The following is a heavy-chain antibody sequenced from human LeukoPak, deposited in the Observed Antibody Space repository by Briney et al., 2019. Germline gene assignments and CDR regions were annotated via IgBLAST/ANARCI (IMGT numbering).Heavy chain of an antibody. CDR2: INHSGST. CDR3: ARAPAAAGTIDY. CDR1: GGSFSDNY. J-gene: IGHJ4*02. V-gene: IGHV4-34*01. D-gene: IGHD6-13*01. Sequence: PSETLSLTCAVYGGSFSDNYWTWIRQPPGEGLEWIGEINHSGSTNYNTSLKSRVTISVDTFKKWFSLKLNFVTAADAAVYYCARAPAAAGTIDYWGQGTLVTVSS.